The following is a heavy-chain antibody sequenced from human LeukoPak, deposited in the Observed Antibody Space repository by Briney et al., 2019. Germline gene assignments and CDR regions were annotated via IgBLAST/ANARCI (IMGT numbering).Heavy chain of an antibody. CDR1: GFTFSSYG. Sequence: GGSLRLSCAASGFTFSSYGMHWVRQAPGKGLEWVAVISYDGSNKYYADSVKGRFTISRDNSKNTLYLQMNSLRAEDTAVYYCANHYDSSGRIFDYWGQGTLVTVSS. J-gene: IGHJ4*02. CDR3: ANHYDSSGRIFDY. CDR2: ISYDGSNK. V-gene: IGHV3-30*18. D-gene: IGHD3-22*01.